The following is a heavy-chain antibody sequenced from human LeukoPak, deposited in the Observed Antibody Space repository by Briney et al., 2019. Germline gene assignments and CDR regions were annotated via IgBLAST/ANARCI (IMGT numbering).Heavy chain of an antibody. CDR2: ISISSTYI. CDR1: GFTFSSYT. D-gene: IGHD2-21*02. Sequence: GGSLRLSCAASGFTFSSYTMNWVRQAPGKGLEWVSSISISSTYIYYADSVKGRFTISRDNAKNSLYLQMDTLRAEDTAVYYCARDCGGDCYLGPFVYWGQGTLVTVSS. V-gene: IGHV3-21*04. CDR3: ARDCGGDCYLGPFVY. J-gene: IGHJ4*02.